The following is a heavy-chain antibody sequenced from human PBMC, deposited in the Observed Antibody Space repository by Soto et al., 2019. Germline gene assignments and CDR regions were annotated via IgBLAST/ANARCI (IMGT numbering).Heavy chain of an antibody. V-gene: IGHV1-69*13. D-gene: IGHD2-2*03. J-gene: IGHJ6*02. CDR2: IIPIFGTA. CDR3: ASGYFISTSCYSGRYYYYYYGMDV. Sequence: SVKVSCKASGGTFSSYAISWVRQAPGQGLEWMGGIIPIFGTANYAQKFQGRVTITADESTSTAYMELSSLRFEDTAVYYCASGYFISTSCYSGRYYYYYYGMDVWGQGTTVTVSS. CDR1: GGTFSSYA.